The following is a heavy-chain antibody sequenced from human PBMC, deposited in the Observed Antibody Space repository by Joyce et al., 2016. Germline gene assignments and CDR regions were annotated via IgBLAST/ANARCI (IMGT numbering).Heavy chain of an antibody. J-gene: IGHJ5*02. D-gene: IGHD2/OR15-2a*01. CDR3: AGLAEDLHGCCNSTACSIRGGRFDP. Sequence: QVQLQESGPGLMKPSQTLSLTCAVSGGSISGGGYYWSWLRQRPGKGLEWSGNNYYRGNTYYNPSHKSRLTIAVDTSKNQFSLKMTSMTAADTAVYYCAGLAEDLHGCCNSTACSIRGGRFDPWGQGTLVTVSS. V-gene: IGHV4-31*11. CDR1: GGSISGGGYY. CDR2: NYYRGNT.